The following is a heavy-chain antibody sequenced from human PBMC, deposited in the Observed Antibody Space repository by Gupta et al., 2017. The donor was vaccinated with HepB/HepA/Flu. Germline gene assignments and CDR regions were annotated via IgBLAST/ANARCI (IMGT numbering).Heavy chain of an antibody. CDR3: ARARSGYYYGSGSYTV. J-gene: IGHJ6*02. CDR1: GDSLSSNSAA. V-gene: IGHV6-1*01. D-gene: IGHD3-10*01. CDR2: TSYRAKWYN. Sequence: QVQLQQSGPGLVKPSQTLPLTCAISGDSLSSNSAAWNWLRQSPSRGLEWLGRTSYRAKWYNDYAVSVKSRITITPDTSKNQFSLQLNSVTPEDTDVYYCARARSGYYYGSGSYTVWGQGTTVTVSS.